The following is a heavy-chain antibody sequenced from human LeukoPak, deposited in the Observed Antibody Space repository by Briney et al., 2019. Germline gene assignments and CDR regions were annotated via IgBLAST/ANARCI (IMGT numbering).Heavy chain of an antibody. D-gene: IGHD6-19*01. CDR3: ARGTAVAATDY. V-gene: IGHV4-4*07. J-gene: IGHJ4*02. CDR2: IYTRGST. CDR1: GGSISSYF. Sequence: SETLSLTCTVSGGSISSYFWSWIRQPAGEGLEGIGRIYTRGSTNYNPSLKSRVTMSVDTSKNQFSLKLSSVTAADTAVYYCARGTAVAATDYWGQGTLVTVSS.